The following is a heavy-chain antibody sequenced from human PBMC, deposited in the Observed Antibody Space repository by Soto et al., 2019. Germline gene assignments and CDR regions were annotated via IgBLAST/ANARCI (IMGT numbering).Heavy chain of an antibody. J-gene: IGHJ6*02. D-gene: IGHD3-22*01. CDR1: GFTFSNAW. Sequence: EVQLVESGGGLVKPGGSLRLSCAASGFTFSNAWMNWVRQAPGKGLEWVGRIKSKTDGGTTDYAAPVKGRFTSSRDDTKNTLYLQMNSLKTEDTAVYYCTTDAYDYDSSGYPGMDVWGQGTTVTVSS. V-gene: IGHV3-15*07. CDR2: IKSKTDGGTT. CDR3: TTDAYDYDSSGYPGMDV.